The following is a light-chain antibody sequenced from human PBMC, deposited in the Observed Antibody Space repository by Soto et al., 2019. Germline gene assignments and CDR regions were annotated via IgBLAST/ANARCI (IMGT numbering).Light chain of an antibody. Sequence: EIVLTQSPPTLSLSPGERATLSGRASQRVSSYLAWYQQKPGQAPRLLIYDASNRATGIPARFSGSGSGTDFTLTISSLEPEDFAVYYCQQRSNWPRTFGQGTRLEIK. V-gene: IGKV3-11*01. J-gene: IGKJ5*01. CDR2: DAS. CDR1: QRVSSY. CDR3: QQRSNWPRT.